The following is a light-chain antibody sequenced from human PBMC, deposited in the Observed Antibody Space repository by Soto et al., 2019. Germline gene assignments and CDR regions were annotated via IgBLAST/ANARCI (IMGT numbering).Light chain of an antibody. Sequence: QSVLTQPASVSGSPGQSITISCTGTSSDFSANNYVSWYQQYPGKVPKLLIYNVSNRPSGVSNRFSGSKSGNTASLIISGLQAEDEADYFCTSYTSGSLYVFGTGTKLTVL. CDR2: NVS. J-gene: IGLJ1*01. CDR3: TSYTSGSLYV. V-gene: IGLV2-14*01. CDR1: SSDFSANNY.